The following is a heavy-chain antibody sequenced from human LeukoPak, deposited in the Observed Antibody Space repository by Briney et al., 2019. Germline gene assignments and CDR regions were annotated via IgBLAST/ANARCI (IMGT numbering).Heavy chain of an antibody. V-gene: IGHV3-21*01. CDR2: ISSSSSYI. CDR3: ARGGASSSWFIDY. D-gene: IGHD6-13*01. J-gene: IGHJ4*02. Sequence: GGSLRLSCAASGFTFSSYSMNWVRQAPGKGLEWVSSISSSSSYIYYADSVKGRFTISRDNAKNSLYLQMNSLRAEDTAVYYCARGGASSSWFIDYWGQGTLVTVSS. CDR1: GFTFSSYS.